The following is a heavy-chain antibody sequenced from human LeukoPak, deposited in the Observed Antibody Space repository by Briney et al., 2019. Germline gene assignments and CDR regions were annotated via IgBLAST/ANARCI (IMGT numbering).Heavy chain of an antibody. V-gene: IGHV3-23*01. CDR1: GFTFSSYA. CDR2: ISGSGGST. CDR3: AKPKGRNYDSSGSYYYYMDV. D-gene: IGHD3-22*01. J-gene: IGHJ6*03. Sequence: PGGSLRLSCAASGFTFSSYAMSWVRQAPGKGLEWVSAISGSGGSTYYADSVKGRFTISRDNSKNTLYLQMNSLRAEDTAVYYCAKPKGRNYDSSGSYYYYMDVWGKGTTVTVSS.